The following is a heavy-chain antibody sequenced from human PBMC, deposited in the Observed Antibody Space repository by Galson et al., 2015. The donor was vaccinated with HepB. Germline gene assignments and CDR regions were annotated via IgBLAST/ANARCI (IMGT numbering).Heavy chain of an antibody. D-gene: IGHD3-10*01. J-gene: IGHJ3*02. CDR3: AREAQIGAHAFDI. Sequence: SLRLSCAASGFTFSTYAMQWVRRAPGKGLEWVAIISHDGSKKYYADSVKGRFTISRENSKNTLYLQMNTLRPEDTAVYYCAREAQIGAHAFDIWGQGTMVTVSS. V-gene: IGHV3-30*04. CDR1: GFTFSTYA. CDR2: ISHDGSKK.